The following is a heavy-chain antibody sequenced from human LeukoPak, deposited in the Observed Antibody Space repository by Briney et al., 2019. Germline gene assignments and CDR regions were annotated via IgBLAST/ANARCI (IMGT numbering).Heavy chain of an antibody. J-gene: IGHJ4*02. V-gene: IGHV3-23*01. Sequence: GGSLRLSCVASGFTFSHYAMSWVRQAPGKGLEWVSAVSDSGGTTYYADSVKGRFTISRDNSKNTLYLQMNSLRAEDTAVYYCAKNDIGYYFDYGGQGTLVTVSS. CDR1: GFTFSHYA. CDR3: AKNDIGYYFDY. CDR2: VSDSGGTT. D-gene: IGHD3-9*01.